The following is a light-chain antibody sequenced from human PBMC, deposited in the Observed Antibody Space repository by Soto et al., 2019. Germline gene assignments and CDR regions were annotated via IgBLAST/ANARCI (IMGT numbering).Light chain of an antibody. CDR1: SSDIGSYNH. V-gene: IGLV2-14*03. CDR3: ISYTDRQSYL. CDR2: AVS. Sequence: QSVRAPPASVSESPGQTITSSCGGTSSDIGSYNHVAWYQQFPGKSPKLMIYAVSDRPSGVSDRFSGSKSGITASLTISGLQTEDEADYYCISYTDRQSYLFGTGTKV. J-gene: IGLJ1*01.